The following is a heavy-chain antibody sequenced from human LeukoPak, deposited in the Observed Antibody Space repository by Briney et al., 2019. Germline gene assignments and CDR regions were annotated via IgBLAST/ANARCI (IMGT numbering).Heavy chain of an antibody. Sequence: SETLSLTCAVYGGSFSGYYWTWIRQTPGKGLEWIWEMNPSGSTNYNPSLKSRVTILVDTSKNQFSLKLSSVTAADTAVYYCARGRQDVTMIVVVMTAVSYYLDVWGKGTTVTVS. CDR2: MNPSGST. V-gene: IGHV4-34*01. J-gene: IGHJ6*03. D-gene: IGHD3-22*01. CDR3: ARGRQDVTMIVVVMTAVSYYLDV. CDR1: GGSFSGYY.